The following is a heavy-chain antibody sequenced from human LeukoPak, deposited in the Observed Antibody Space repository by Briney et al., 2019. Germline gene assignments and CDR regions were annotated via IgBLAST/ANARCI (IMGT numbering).Heavy chain of an antibody. CDR3: ARSGNDRVYWFDP. Sequence: PSQTLSLTCAVSGGSISSGGYSWSWIRQPPGKGLEWIGYIYHSGSTYYNPSLKSRVTISVDRSKNQFSLKLSSVTAADTAVYYCARSGNDRVYWFDPWGQGTLVTVSS. D-gene: IGHD1-1*01. J-gene: IGHJ5*02. V-gene: IGHV4-30-2*01. CDR2: IYHSGST. CDR1: GGSISSGGYS.